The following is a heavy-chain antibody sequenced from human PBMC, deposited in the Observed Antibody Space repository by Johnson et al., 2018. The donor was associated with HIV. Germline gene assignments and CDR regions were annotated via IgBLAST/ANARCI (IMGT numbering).Heavy chain of an antibody. Sequence: QVQLVESGGGLIQPGGSLRLSCVASGFTFSDYYMSWIRQAPGKGLEWVSYISSSGSTIYYVDSLKGRFTISRDNSKNTLYLQMDSLRAEDMAVYYYATDYYVGSGRPNSFDVWGQGTMVTVSS. D-gene: IGHD3-10*02. V-gene: IGHV3-11*04. CDR2: ISSSGSTI. CDR1: GFTFSDYY. CDR3: ATDYYVGSGRPNSFDV. J-gene: IGHJ3*01.